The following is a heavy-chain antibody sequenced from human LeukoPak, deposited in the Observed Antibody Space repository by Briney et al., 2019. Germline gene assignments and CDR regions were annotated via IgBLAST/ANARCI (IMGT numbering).Heavy chain of an antibody. CDR3: ASCGGDCYYYYYGMDV. D-gene: IGHD2-21*02. Sequence: ASVKVSCKASGYTFTSYYMHWVRQAPGQGLEWMGIINPSGGSTSYAQKFQGRVTMTRDTSTSTVYMELSSLRSGDTAVYYCASCGGDCYYYYYGMDVWGQGTTVTVSS. CDR2: INPSGGST. V-gene: IGHV1-46*01. CDR1: GYTFTSYY. J-gene: IGHJ6*02.